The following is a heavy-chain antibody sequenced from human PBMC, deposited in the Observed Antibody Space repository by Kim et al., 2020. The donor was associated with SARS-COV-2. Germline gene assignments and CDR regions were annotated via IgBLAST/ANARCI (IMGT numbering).Heavy chain of an antibody. J-gene: IGHJ5*02. D-gene: IGHD3-10*01. CDR1: GGSISSSSYY. CDR2: IYYSGTT. V-gene: IGHV4-39*01. CDR3: ARHRAGGGSLFWFAP. Sequence: SETLSLTCTVSGGSISSSSYYWGWIRQPPGKGLEWIGSIYYSGTTYTNPSPKSRVTISVDTSNNHVSLKLSSVTAADAAVVYCARHRAGGGSLFWFAPWG.